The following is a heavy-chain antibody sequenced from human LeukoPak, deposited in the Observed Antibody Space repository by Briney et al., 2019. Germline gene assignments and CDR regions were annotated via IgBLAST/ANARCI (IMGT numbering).Heavy chain of an antibody. D-gene: IGHD3-22*01. CDR1: GYTFTSYG. J-gene: IGHJ4*02. V-gene: IGHV1-18*01. CDR2: INPYNGNT. CDR3: ASGYDSSGPFDY. Sequence: ASVKVSCKASGYTFTSYGISWVRQAPGQGLEWMGWINPYNGNTNYAQKLQGRVTMTTDTSTSTAYMELRSLRSDDTAVYYCASGYDSSGPFDYWGQGTLVTVSS.